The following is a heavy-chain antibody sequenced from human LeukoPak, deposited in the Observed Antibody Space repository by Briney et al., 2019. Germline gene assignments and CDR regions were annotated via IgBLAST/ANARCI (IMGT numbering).Heavy chain of an antibody. V-gene: IGHV3-48*03. CDR1: GFTFSSYA. CDR2: IITSGTST. D-gene: IGHD1-26*01. CDR3: VVHSATSCY. Sequence: GGSLRLSCAASGFTFSSYAMNWVRQAPGKGLEWISYIITSGTSTYYADSVKGRFTISRDNGKTALSLQMNSLRAEDTAVYYCVVHSATSCYWGQGTLVTVSS. J-gene: IGHJ4*02.